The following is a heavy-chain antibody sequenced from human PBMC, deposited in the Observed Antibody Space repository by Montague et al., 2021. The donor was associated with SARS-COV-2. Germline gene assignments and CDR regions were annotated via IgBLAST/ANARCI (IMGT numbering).Heavy chain of an antibody. V-gene: IGHV3-21*01. CDR2: ISSNSGYT. D-gene: IGHD5-18*01. CDR3: ARDFVAWIHLSGVAY. CDR1: GFTFNSYS. Sequence: SRRLSWAASGFTFNSYSMNWVRQAPGKGPEWLSSISSNSGYTYYADSVKGRFSISRDNAMNSLYLQMNSLRVEDTAVYYCARDFVAWIHLSGVAYWGQGILVTVSS. J-gene: IGHJ4*02.